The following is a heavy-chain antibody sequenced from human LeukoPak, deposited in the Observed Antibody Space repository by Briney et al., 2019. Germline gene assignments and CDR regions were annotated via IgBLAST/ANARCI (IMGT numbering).Heavy chain of an antibody. CDR3: ASTRSPYGRGALIDY. D-gene: IGHD2-21*01. Sequence: GGSLRLSCAAPGFFVSNNYMSWVRQAPGKGLEWVSVIYSGGSTYYADSVKGRFTISRDNSKNTLYLQMNSLRAEDTAVYYCASTRSPYGRGALIDYWGQGTLVTVSS. J-gene: IGHJ4*02. V-gene: IGHV3-66*01. CDR1: GFFVSNNY. CDR2: IYSGGST.